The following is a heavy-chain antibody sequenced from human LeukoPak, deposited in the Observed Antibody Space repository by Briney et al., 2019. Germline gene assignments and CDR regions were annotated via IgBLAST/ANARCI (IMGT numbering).Heavy chain of an antibody. CDR3: ASYYYGSGSYCPFDY. D-gene: IGHD3-10*01. J-gene: IGHJ4*02. CDR2: INPNSGGT. Sequence: ASVKVSCKASGYTFTGYYMHWVRQAPGQGLEWMGWINPNSGGTNYAQKFQGRVTMTRDTSISTAYMELSRLRSDDTAVYYCASYYYGSGSYCPFDYWGQGTLVTVSS. CDR1: GYTFTGYY. V-gene: IGHV1-2*02.